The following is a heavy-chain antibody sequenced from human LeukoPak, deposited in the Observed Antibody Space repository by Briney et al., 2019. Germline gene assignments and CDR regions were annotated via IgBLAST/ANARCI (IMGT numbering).Heavy chain of an antibody. V-gene: IGHV3-74*01. CDR1: GFTFSMSW. Sequence: GGSLRLSCAASGFTFSMSWMHWVRQAPGKGLVWVSRINSDGSSTTYADSVKGRFTISRDNAKNTLYLQMNSLRAEDTAMYYCARDPPNYYDSSGSSYYHGMDVWGQGTTVTVSS. J-gene: IGHJ6*02. CDR3: ARDPPNYYDSSGSSYYHGMDV. CDR2: INSDGSST. D-gene: IGHD3-22*01.